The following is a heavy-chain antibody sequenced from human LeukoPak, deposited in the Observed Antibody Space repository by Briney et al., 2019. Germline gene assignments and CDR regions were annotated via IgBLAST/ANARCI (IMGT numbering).Heavy chain of an antibody. Sequence: GGSLRLSCAASGFTFSSYEMNWVRQAPGKGLEWVSYISSSGSTIYYADSVKGRFTISRDNAKNTLYLQMNSLRAEDTAVYYCARVGYCSSTSCYSPMDVWGKGTTVTVSS. CDR3: ARVGYCSSTSCYSPMDV. D-gene: IGHD2-2*02. V-gene: IGHV3-48*03. J-gene: IGHJ6*03. CDR1: GFTFSSYE. CDR2: ISSSGSTI.